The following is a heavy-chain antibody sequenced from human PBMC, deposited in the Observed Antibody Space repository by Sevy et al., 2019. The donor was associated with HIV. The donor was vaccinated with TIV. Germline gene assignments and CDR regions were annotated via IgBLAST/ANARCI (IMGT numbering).Heavy chain of an antibody. J-gene: IGHJ6*02. D-gene: IGHD1-7*01. Sequence: GGSLRLSCAASGFTFSSYWMSWVRQAPGKGLEWVANIKQDGSEKYYVDSVKGRFTISRDNAKNSLYLQMNSLRAEDTAVYYCGRSLGRNYPYYYGMDVWGQGTTVTVSS. V-gene: IGHV3-7*01. CDR3: GRSLGRNYPYYYGMDV. CDR1: GFTFSSYW. CDR2: IKQDGSEK.